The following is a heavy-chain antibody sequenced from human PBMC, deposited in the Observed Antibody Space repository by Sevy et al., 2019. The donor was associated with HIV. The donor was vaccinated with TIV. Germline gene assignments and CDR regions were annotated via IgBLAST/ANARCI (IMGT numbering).Heavy chain of an antibody. Sequence: GGSLRLSCTASGFTFSSYAMSWVRQAPGKGLEWVSAISGSGGSTYYADSVKGRFTISRDNSKNTLYLQMNSLRAEDTAVYYCAKQWWELLACFQQWGQGTLVTVSS. D-gene: IGHD1-26*01. CDR2: ISGSGGST. CDR1: GFTFSSYA. CDR3: AKQWWELLACFQQ. J-gene: IGHJ1*01. V-gene: IGHV3-23*01.